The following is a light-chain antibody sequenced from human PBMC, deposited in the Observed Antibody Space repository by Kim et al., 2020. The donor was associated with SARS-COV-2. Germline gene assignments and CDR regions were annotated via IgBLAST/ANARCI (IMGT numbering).Light chain of an antibody. Sequence: QAVVTQEPSLTVSPGGTVTLTCGSSTGPVTSNHYPYWFQQRPGQAPRTLISDTSNKHSWTPARFSGSLLGDKAALTLSGAQPEDEAEYYCLLSYSGAWVFGGGTQLTVL. CDR2: DTS. CDR1: TGPVTSNHY. V-gene: IGLV7-46*01. CDR3: LLSYSGAWV. J-gene: IGLJ3*02.